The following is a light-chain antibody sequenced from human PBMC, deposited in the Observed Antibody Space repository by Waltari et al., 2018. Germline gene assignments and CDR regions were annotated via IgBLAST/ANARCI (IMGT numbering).Light chain of an antibody. J-gene: IGLJ1*01. CDR2: EVS. CDR1: SYDFGGFGY. V-gene: IGLV2-14*01. CDR3: SSHTSTVPHV. Sequence: SALTQPASVPGSPGQSVCISCSGTSYDFGGFGYVPCYQLFPGKAPKLMIYEVSYRPSGVSSRFSVSKSGNTASLTISGLQAEDEAVYYCSSHTSTVPHVFGTGTKVTVV.